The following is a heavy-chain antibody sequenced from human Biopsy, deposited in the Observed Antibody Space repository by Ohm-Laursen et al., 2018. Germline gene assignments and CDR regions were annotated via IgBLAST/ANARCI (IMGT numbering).Heavy chain of an antibody. CDR2: ITPIFDIN. V-gene: IGHV1-69*13. J-gene: IGHJ4*02. Sequence: VKISCKASGGTFSNYSITWVRQAPGQGLEWMGGITPIFDINNYAQKFQGRLTITADESTSTAYMELSGLRSEDTAVYYCARGPHSGSHSCFDYWGRGTLVTVSS. D-gene: IGHD1-26*01. CDR1: GGTFSNYS. CDR3: ARGPHSGSHSCFDY.